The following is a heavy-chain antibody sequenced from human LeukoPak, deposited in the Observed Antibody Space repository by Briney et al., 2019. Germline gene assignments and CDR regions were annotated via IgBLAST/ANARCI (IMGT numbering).Heavy chain of an antibody. V-gene: IGHV4-39*01. Sequence: SETLSLTCTVSGDSISTHRYYWGWIRQPPRKGLEWIGSFYYSGSTYYHPSLKNRVAISMDTSKNQFFLRLSSVTAADTAVYYCAVADYYDSSGYNWDAFDIWGQGTMVTVSS. J-gene: IGHJ3*02. D-gene: IGHD3-22*01. CDR2: FYYSGST. CDR3: AVADYYDSSGYNWDAFDI. CDR1: GDSISTHRYY.